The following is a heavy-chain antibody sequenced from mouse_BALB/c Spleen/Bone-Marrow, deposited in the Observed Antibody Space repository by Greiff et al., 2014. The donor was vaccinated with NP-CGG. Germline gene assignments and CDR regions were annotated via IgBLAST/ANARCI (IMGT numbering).Heavy chain of an antibody. CDR2: ISNGGGST. CDR1: GFAFSSYD. V-gene: IGHV5-12-1*01. CDR3: TRHELGLFDY. J-gene: IGHJ2*01. D-gene: IGHD4-1*01. Sequence: EVKLVESGGGLVKPGGSLKLSCAASGFAFSSYDMSWVRQTPEKKLEWVAYISNGGGSTYYPDTVKGRFTISRDNAKNTLYLQISSLKSEDTAMYYCTRHELGLFDYWGQGTTLTVST.